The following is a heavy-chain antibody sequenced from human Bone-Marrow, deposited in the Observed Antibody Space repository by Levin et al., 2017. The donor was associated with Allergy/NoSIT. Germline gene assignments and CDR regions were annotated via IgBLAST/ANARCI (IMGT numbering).Heavy chain of an antibody. CDR2: ISSSSSYI. V-gene: IGHV3-21*01. D-gene: IGHD6-13*01. CDR3: ARDTIAAAEYYFDY. CDR1: GFTFSSYS. Sequence: GGSLRLSCAASGFTFSSYSMNWVRQAPGKGLEWVSSISSSSSYIYYADSVKGRFTISRDNAKNSLYLQMNSLRAEDTAVYYCARDTIAAAEYYFDYWGQGTLVTVSS. J-gene: IGHJ4*02.